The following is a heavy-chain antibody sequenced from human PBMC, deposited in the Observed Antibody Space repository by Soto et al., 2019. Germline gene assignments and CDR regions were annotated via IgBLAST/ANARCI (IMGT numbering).Heavy chain of an antibody. CDR3: ARDLKQKFDNSAYSYGMDV. Sequence: QEHLVESGGGVVQPGRSLRLSCGASGFTFREFGVHWIRQAPGKGLEWVAVISYDGSHEYYADSVRGRFIISRDNSKNTLYLQMNSLRAEDTAIYYCARDLKQKFDNSAYSYGMDVWGQGTSVTVSS. V-gene: IGHV3-30-3*01. CDR1: GFTFREFG. D-gene: IGHD3-22*01. J-gene: IGHJ6*02. CDR2: ISYDGSHE.